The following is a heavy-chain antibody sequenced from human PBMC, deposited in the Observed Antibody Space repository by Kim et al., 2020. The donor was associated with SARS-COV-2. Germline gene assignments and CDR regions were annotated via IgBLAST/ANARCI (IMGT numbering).Heavy chain of an antibody. Sequence: GGSLRLSCAASGFTFSSYAMHWVRQAPGKGLEWVAVISYDGSNKYYADSVKGRFTISRDNSKNTLYLQMNSLRAEDTAVYYCARVGSMSLWAAYDAFDIWGQGTMVTVSS. CDR2: ISYDGSNK. D-gene: IGHD3-16*01. CDR1: GFTFSSYA. V-gene: IGHV3-30*04. J-gene: IGHJ3*02. CDR3: ARVGSMSLWAAYDAFDI.